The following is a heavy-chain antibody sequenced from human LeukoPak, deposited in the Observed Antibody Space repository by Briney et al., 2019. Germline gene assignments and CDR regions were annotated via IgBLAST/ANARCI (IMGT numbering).Heavy chain of an antibody. CDR1: GFTFSSYW. D-gene: IGHD3-22*01. CDR2: INSDGSST. J-gene: IGHJ6*03. V-gene: IGHV3-74*01. CDR3: ARDGAARSGHYYVPSYYYYYYMDV. Sequence: GGSLRLSCAASGFTFSSYWMHWVRQAPGKGLVWVSRINSDGSSTSYADSVKGRFTISRDNAKNTLYLQMNSLRAEDTAVYYCARDGAARSGHYYVPSYYYYYYMDVWGKGTTVTVSS.